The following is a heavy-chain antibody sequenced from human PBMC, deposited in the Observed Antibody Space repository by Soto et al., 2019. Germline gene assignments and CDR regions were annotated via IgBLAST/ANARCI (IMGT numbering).Heavy chain of an antibody. CDR2: IYPGDSDT. D-gene: IGHD4-4*01. Sequence: PGASLKISCKGSGYSFTSCWIGWVRQMPGKGLEWMGIIYPGDSDTRYSPSFQGQVTISADKSISTAYLQWSSLKASDTAMYYCARESVTQSKEFDYWGQGTLVTVSS. CDR3: ARESVTQSKEFDY. J-gene: IGHJ4*02. CDR1: GYSFTSCW. V-gene: IGHV5-51*01.